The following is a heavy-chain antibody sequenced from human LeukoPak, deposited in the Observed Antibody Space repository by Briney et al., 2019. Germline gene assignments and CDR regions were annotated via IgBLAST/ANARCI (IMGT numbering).Heavy chain of an antibody. CDR2: ISSSGSTI. D-gene: IGHD3-10*01. J-gene: IGHJ4*02. CDR1: GFTFSDYY. V-gene: IGHV3-11*01. CDR3: ARQSSLWFGELNFDY. Sequence: GGSLRLSCAASGFTFSDYYMSWIRQAPGKGLEWVSYISSSGSTIYYADSVKGRFTISRDNAKNSLYLQMNSLRAEDTAVYYCARQSSLWFGELNFDYWGQGTLVTVSS.